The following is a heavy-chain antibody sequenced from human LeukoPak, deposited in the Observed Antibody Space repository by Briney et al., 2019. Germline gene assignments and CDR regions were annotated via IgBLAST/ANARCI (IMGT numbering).Heavy chain of an antibody. CDR1: GFTLSSYW. Sequence: GGSLRHSCATSGFTLSSYWMHWVRHAPGNGLVWVSRINSDGSSTTYADSVKGRFTISRDNAKNTLYLQMNSLRAEDTAVYYCAKTYSGLVGYFDYWGQGTLVTVSS. CDR3: AKTYSGLVGYFDY. V-gene: IGHV3-74*01. D-gene: IGHD5-12*01. J-gene: IGHJ4*02. CDR2: INSDGSST.